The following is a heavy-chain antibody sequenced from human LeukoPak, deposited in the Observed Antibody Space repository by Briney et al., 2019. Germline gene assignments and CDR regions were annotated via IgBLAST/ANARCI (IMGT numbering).Heavy chain of an antibody. D-gene: IGHD3-10*01. J-gene: IGHJ4*02. V-gene: IGHV1-2*02. CDR2: INPNSGGT. Sequence: ASVKVSCKASGYTFTGYYIHWVRQAPGQGLECMGWINPNSGGTNYAQKFQGRVTMTRDTSITTAYMELSSLRSDDTAVYYCARVFVGGGFGLSWGQGTLVTVSS. CDR3: ARVFVGGGFGLS. CDR1: GYTFTGYY.